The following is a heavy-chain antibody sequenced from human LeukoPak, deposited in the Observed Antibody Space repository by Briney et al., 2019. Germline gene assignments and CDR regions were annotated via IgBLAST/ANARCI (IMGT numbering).Heavy chain of an antibody. CDR3: ANFDGSSQAFRI. CDR2: ILYDGSKK. V-gene: IGHV3-30*18. CDR1: GFTFSAYA. Sequence: PGGSLRLSCAASGFTFSAYAMHWVRQAPGKGLEWVASILYDGSKKYYGDSVKGRFSIYRDNSNYTLYLQMNSLRAEDTAVFYCANFDGSSQAFRIWGQGTLVTVSS. D-gene: IGHD6-13*01. J-gene: IGHJ3*02.